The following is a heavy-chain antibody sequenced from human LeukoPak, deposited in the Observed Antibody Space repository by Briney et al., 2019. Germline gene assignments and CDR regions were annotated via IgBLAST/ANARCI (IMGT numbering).Heavy chain of an antibody. CDR3: AREAIFGVVSL. Sequence: PSETLSLTCTVSGGSISSYYWSWIRQPPGKGLEWIGYIYYSGSTNYNPSLKSRVTISVDTSKNQFSLKLSSVTAADTAVYYCAREAIFGVVSLWGQGTLVTVSS. J-gene: IGHJ4*02. CDR1: GGSISSYY. D-gene: IGHD3-3*01. CDR2: IYYSGST. V-gene: IGHV4-59*01.